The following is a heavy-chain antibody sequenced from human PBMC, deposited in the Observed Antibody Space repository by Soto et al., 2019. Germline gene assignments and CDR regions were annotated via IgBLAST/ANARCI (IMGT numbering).Heavy chain of an antibody. D-gene: IGHD2-15*01. CDR3: ARATPGYPGRAFQI. Sequence: PSETLSLTCTVSEGSINWSPDYWGWLRQPPGKEPQWIASVHYTASTTYYNPSLKSRVTISVDTSKNQFSLNLRSVTAADTAKYYCARATPGYPGRAFQIWGQGKMVTVSS. CDR1: EGSINWSPDY. V-gene: IGHV4-39*02. CDR2: VHYTAST. J-gene: IGHJ3*02.